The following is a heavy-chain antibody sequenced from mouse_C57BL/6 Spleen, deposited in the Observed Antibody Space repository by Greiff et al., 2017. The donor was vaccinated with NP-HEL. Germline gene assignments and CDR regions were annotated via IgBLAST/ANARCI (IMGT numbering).Heavy chain of an antibody. CDR1: GFTFSDYY. V-gene: IGHV5-16*01. Sequence: EVQLVESEGGLVQPGSSMKLSCTASGFTFSDYYMAWVRQVPEKGLDWVANINYDGSSTYYLDSLKSRFIISRDNAKNILYLQMSSLKSEDTATYYCARAYYDYDGAMDYWGQGTSVTVSS. J-gene: IGHJ4*01. CDR2: INYDGSST. D-gene: IGHD2-4*01. CDR3: ARAYYDYDGAMDY.